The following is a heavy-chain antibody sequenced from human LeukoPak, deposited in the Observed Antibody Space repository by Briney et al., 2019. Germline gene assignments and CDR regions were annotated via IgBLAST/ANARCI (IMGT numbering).Heavy chain of an antibody. J-gene: IGHJ3*02. D-gene: IGHD3-16*01. CDR3: ASVLGGHAFDI. Sequence: SEILSLTCTVSGGSISSSSYYWGWIRQPPGKGLEWIGNMYYSGSTYYNPSLKSRVTISVDTSKNQFSLKLSSVTAADTAMYYCASVLGGHAFDIWGQGTMVTVSS. CDR2: MYYSGST. V-gene: IGHV4-39*07. CDR1: GGSISSSSYY.